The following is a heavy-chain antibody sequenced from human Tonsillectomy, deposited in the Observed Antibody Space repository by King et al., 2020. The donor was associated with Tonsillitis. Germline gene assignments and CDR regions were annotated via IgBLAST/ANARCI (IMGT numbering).Heavy chain of an antibody. D-gene: IGHD2-15*01. CDR2: ISSSSSYI. CDR1: GFTFSSYS. J-gene: IGHJ4*02. V-gene: IGHV3-21*01. Sequence: VQLVESGGGLVKPGGSLRLSCAASGFTFSSYSMNWVRQAPGKGLEWVSSISSSSSYIYYADSVKGRFTISRDNAKNSLYLQMNSLRAEDTAVYYCARDRYCSGGSCYSYAYWGQGTLVTVSS. CDR3: ARDRYCSGGSCYSYAY.